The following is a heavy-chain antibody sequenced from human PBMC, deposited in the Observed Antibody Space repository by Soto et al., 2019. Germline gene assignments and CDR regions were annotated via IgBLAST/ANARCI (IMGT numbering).Heavy chain of an antibody. Sequence: PSETLSLTCAVSGYSISSGHYWGWIRQPPGKGLEWIGSIYHSGSTYYNPSLKSRVTISVDTSKNQFSLKLSSVTAADTAVYYCARAPRRYDILTGYYPAYSDYWGQGTLVTVSS. V-gene: IGHV4-38-2*01. D-gene: IGHD3-9*01. J-gene: IGHJ4*02. CDR1: GYSISSGHY. CDR2: IYHSGST. CDR3: ARAPRRYDILTGYYPAYSDY.